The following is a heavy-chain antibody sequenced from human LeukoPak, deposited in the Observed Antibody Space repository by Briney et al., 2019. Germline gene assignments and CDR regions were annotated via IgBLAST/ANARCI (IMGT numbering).Heavy chain of an antibody. CDR1: GFTFSSYG. V-gene: IGHV3-30*18. CDR2: ISYDGSNK. J-gene: IGHJ4*02. D-gene: IGHD2-2*02. CDR3: AKGYCTSSSCYNDY. Sequence: GRSLRLSCAASGFTFSSYGMHWVRQAPGKGLEWVAVISYDGSNKYYADSVKGRFTISRDNSKNTLYLQMNSLRAEDTAVYYCAKGYCTSSSCYNDYWGQGTLVTVSS.